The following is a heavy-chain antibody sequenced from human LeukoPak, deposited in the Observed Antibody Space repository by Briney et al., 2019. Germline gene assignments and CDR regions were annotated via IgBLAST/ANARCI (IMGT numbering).Heavy chain of an antibody. CDR3: ARDLIRSVNYMDV. CDR1: GFTFSSYS. J-gene: IGHJ6*03. V-gene: IGHV3-21*01. CDR2: ISSSSSYI. Sequence: GGSLRLSCAASGFTFSSYSMNWVRQAPGKGLEWVSSISSSSSYIYYADSVKGRFTISRDNAKNSLYLQMNSLRTEDTAVYYCARDLIRSVNYMDVWGKGTTVTVSS. D-gene: IGHD1-26*01.